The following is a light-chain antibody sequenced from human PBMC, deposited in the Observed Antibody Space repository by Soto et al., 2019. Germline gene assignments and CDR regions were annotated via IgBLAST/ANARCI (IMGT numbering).Light chain of an antibody. CDR2: GAS. Sequence: EIVMTQSPATLSVSPGERATLSCRASQSVSSNLAWYQQKPGQAPRLLIYGASNRATGIPDRFSGSGSGTEFTLTISRLQSEDFAVYYCQKYNNWPPFTFGPGTKVDIK. J-gene: IGKJ3*01. CDR3: QKYNNWPPFT. V-gene: IGKV3-15*01. CDR1: QSVSSN.